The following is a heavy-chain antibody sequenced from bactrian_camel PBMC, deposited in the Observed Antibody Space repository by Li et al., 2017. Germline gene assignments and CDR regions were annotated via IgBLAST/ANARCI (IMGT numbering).Heavy chain of an antibody. CDR1: GYTYSHC. Sequence: VQLVESGGGSVQAGGSLTLSCTMSGYTYSHCLGWARQAPGKKREAVATIESRGTTDYHHSVKGRFTISRDNAKNTLYLRLDSLKTEDTAMYYCENYIPARSDATSLPRPKGQGTQVTVS. D-gene: IGHD4*01. J-gene: IGHJ4*01. V-gene: IGHV3S67*01. CDR2: IESRGTT.